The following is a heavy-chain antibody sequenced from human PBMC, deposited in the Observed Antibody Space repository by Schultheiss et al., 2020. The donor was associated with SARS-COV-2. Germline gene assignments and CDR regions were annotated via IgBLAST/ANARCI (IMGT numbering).Heavy chain of an antibody. CDR2: IYYSGST. CDR1: GGSVSSGSHF. D-gene: IGHD7-27*01. J-gene: IGHJ4*02. Sequence: SETLSLTCTVSGGSVSSGSHFWGWIRQPPGKGLEWIGNIYYSGSTNYNPSLKSRVTISVDTSKNQFSMKLSSVTAADTAVYYCARATGVTSHDYWGRGTLVTVSS. CDR3: ARATGVTSHDY. V-gene: IGHV4-61*01.